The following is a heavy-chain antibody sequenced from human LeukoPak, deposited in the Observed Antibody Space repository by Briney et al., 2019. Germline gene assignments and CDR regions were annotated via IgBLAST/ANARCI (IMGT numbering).Heavy chain of an antibody. CDR1: GFTFNSFS. CDR3: TTNDAFDI. V-gene: IGHV3-15*01. Sequence: PGGSLRLSCAASGFTFNSFSMNWVRQAPGKGLEWVGRIKRSGGTTELAAPVKGRFTISRDDSKKTLYLQMSSLKTEDTAVYYCTTNDAFDIWGQGTMVTVSS. J-gene: IGHJ3*02. CDR2: IKRSGGTT.